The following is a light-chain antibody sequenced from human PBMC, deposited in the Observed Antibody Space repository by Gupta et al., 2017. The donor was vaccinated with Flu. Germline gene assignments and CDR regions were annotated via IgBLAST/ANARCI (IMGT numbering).Light chain of an antibody. CDR3: HQYGGSPLT. V-gene: IGKV3-20*01. J-gene: IGKJ4*01. CDR1: QNLSSNS. Sequence: ERAPFSCRASQNLSSNSVAWYQRKPGQAPRLLIFGASSRATGIPDRFSGSGSGTEFTLTISRLEPEDFAVYYCHQYGGSPLTFGGGTEVEIK. CDR2: GAS.